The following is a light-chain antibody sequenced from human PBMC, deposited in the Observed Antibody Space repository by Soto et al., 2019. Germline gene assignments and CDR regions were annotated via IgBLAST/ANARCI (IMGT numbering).Light chain of an antibody. Sequence: DSQVTQSRSTLSASVGDRFTITCRASQSISSWLAWYQQKPGNAPKLLIYDASSLESGVPSRLSGSGSGTEFTLTISSLQPDDFATYYCQQYNTYWAFGQGTKVDIK. CDR2: DAS. J-gene: IGKJ1*01. V-gene: IGKV1-5*01. CDR1: QSISSW. CDR3: QQYNTYWA.